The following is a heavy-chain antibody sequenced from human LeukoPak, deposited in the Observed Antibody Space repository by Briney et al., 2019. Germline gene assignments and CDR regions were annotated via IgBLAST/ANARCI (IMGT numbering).Heavy chain of an antibody. Sequence: GGSLRLSCAASRFTFSSYWMTWVRQAPGKGLDWVANIKQDGSEKYYVGSVKGRFTISRDNTKNSLYLQMNSLRAEDTAVYYCAREGGYGGVFDYWGRGTLVTVSS. J-gene: IGHJ4*02. D-gene: IGHD5-12*01. CDR2: IKQDGSEK. V-gene: IGHV3-7*05. CDR1: RFTFSSYW. CDR3: AREGGYGGVFDY.